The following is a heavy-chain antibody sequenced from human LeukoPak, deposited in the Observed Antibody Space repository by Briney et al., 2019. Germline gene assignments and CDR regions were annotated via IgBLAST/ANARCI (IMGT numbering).Heavy chain of an antibody. CDR1: GYSISSGYY. CDR2: IYHSGST. V-gene: IGHV4-38-2*02. J-gene: IGHJ3*02. CDR3: ASVRLLDAFDI. Sequence: SETLSLTCTVSGYSISSGYYWGWIRQPPGKGLEWIGSIYHSGSTYYNPSLKSRVTISVDTSKNQFSLKLSSVTAADTAVYYCASVRLLDAFDIWGQGTMVTVSS. D-gene: IGHD2-15*01.